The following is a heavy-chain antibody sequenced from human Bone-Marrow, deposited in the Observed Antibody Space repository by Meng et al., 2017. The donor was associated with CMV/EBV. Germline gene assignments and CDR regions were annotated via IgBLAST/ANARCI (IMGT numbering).Heavy chain of an antibody. CDR3: ASREGGGLGWFDP. CDR1: GGSIASEY. CDR2: INHSGST. J-gene: IGHJ5*02. D-gene: IGHD2-15*01. Sequence: SETLSLTCTVSGGSIASEYWSWIRQPPGKGLEWIGEINHSGSTNYNPSLKSRVTISVDTSKTQFSLKLSSVTAADTAVYYCASREGGGLGWFDPWGQGTLVTVSS. V-gene: IGHV4-34*01.